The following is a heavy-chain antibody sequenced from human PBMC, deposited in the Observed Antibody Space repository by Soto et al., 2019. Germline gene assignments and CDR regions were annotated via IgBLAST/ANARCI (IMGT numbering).Heavy chain of an antibody. D-gene: IGHD3-16*01. Sequence: QVQLQESGPGLVKPSQTLSLTCTVSGGSISSGGYYWSWIRQHPGKGLEWIGYIYYSGSTYYNPSLKSRGNISVDTFKNQFSLKLSSLTAADTAVYYCARARDIYDYIWGRKGNDAFDIWGQGTMVTVSS. J-gene: IGHJ3*02. CDR2: IYYSGST. CDR1: GGSISSGGYY. V-gene: IGHV4-31*03. CDR3: ARARDIYDYIWGRKGNDAFDI.